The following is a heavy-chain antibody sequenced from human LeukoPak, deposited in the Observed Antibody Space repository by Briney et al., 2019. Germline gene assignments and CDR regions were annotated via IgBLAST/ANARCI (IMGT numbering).Heavy chain of an antibody. V-gene: IGHV1-18*01. CDR1: AYTFASYG. Sequence: ASVKVSCKASAYTFASYGVSWVRQAPGQGLEWMGWISNYTGTTNYAQKLQGRVTMTTDTSTSTVYMDLRSLTSDDTAVYYCATTIVRGKSSAYYYMDVWGKGTTVTISS. CDR3: ATTIVRGKSSAYYYMDV. CDR2: ISNYTGTT. J-gene: IGHJ6*03. D-gene: IGHD3-10*01.